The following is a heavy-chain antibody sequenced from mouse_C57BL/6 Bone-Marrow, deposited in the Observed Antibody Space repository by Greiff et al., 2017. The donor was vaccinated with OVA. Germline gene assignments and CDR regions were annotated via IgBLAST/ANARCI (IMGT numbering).Heavy chain of an antibody. CDR3: ARRDDYDGDY. CDR1: GFTFSDYG. D-gene: IGHD2-4*01. V-gene: IGHV5-17*01. Sequence: EVQGVESGGGLVKPGGSLKLSCAASGFTFSDYGMPWVRQAPEKGLEWVAYISSGSSTIYYADTVKGRFTISRDNAKNTLFLQMTSLRSEDTAMYYCARRDDYDGDYWGQGTTLTVSS. CDR2: ISSGSSTI. J-gene: IGHJ2*01.